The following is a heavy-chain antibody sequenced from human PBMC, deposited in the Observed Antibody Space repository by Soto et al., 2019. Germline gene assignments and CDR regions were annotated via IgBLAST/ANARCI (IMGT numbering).Heavy chain of an antibody. V-gene: IGHV6-1*01. Sequence: PSQTLSLTCAISGDSVSSNSAAWNWIRQSPSRGLEWLGRTYYRSKWYNDYAVSVKSRITINPDTSKNQFSLQLSSVTPEDTAVYYCARGPLISSSWYAIFDYWGQGTLVTVSS. CDR2: TYYRSKWYN. J-gene: IGHJ4*02. CDR1: GDSVSSNSAA. D-gene: IGHD6-13*01. CDR3: ARGPLISSSWYAIFDY.